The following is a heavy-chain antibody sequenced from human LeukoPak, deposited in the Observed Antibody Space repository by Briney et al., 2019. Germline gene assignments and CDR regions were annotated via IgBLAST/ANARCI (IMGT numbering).Heavy chain of an antibody. V-gene: IGHV1-2*02. CDR1: GYTFTGYY. J-gene: IGHJ5*02. CDR3: ARDRVVVVAATKGFDP. Sequence: ASVKVSCKASGYTFTGYYIHWVRQAPGQGLEWMGWINPNSGGTNYAQKFQGRVTMTRDTSISTAYMELSRLRSDDTAVYYCARDRVVVVAATKGFDPWGQGTLVTVSS. CDR2: INPNSGGT. D-gene: IGHD2-15*01.